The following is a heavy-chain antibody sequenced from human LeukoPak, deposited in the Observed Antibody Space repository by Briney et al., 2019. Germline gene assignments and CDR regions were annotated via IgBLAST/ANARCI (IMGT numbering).Heavy chain of an antibody. D-gene: IGHD3-9*01. V-gene: IGHV3-74*01. CDR2: INSDGSST. CDR1: GFTFSSYW. Sequence: GGSLRLSCAASGFTFSSYWMHWVRQAPGKGLVWVSRINSDGSSTSYADSVKGRFTISRDNAKNTLYLQMNSLRADDTAVYYCARRVLLYDILTAYSRYYSSYMDVWGRGTTVTISS. J-gene: IGHJ6*03. CDR3: ARRVLLYDILTAYSRYYSSYMDV.